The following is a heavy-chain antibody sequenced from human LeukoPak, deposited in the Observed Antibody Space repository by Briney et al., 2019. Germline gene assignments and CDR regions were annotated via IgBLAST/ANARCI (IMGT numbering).Heavy chain of an antibody. CDR2: INPNSGGT. CDR3: ARNWRYDFWAGMDV. Sequence: ASVKVSCKASGYTFTGYYMHWVRQAPGQGLEWMGRINPNSGGTNYAQKFQGRVTMTRDTSISTAYMELSKLRSDDTAVYYCARNWRYDFWAGMDVWGQGTTVTVSS. D-gene: IGHD3-3*01. CDR1: GYTFTGYY. J-gene: IGHJ6*02. V-gene: IGHV1-2*06.